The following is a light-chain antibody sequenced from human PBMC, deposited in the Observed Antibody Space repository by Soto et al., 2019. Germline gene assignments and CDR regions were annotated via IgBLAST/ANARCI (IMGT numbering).Light chain of an antibody. J-gene: IGKJ1*01. CDR1: QSVTNSF. CDR2: XXX. Sequence: EIVLAQSPGTLSLSPGERATLSCRASQSVTNSFLAWYQQKPGXXPXXXXXXXXXRATGIPDRFTGSGSGTDFTLTISRLEPEDFAVYYCQQYVSSPWAFGQGTKVDI. CDR3: QQYVSSPWA. V-gene: IGKV3-20*01.